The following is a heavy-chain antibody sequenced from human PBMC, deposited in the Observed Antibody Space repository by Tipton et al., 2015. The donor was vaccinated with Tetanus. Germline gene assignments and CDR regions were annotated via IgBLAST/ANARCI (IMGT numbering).Heavy chain of an antibody. CDR2: ISYDGINK. D-gene: IGHD4-17*01. Sequence: SLRLSCAASGFSFSTYGIHWVRQAPGKGLEWVALISYDGINKYYADSVKGRITVSRDNSKNTLYLQMNSLRVEATAVYYCARLYGDFFHAMGYWGQGTLVTVSS. CDR3: ARLYGDFFHAMGY. J-gene: IGHJ4*02. CDR1: GFSFSTYG. V-gene: IGHV3-30*03.